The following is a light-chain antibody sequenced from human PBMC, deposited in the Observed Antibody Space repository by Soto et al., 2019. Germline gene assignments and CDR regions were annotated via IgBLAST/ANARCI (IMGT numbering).Light chain of an antibody. Sequence: DIVLTQSPATLSLSPGERVTLSCRASQSVSSYLAWYQQKPGQAPRLLISDATNRATGIPARFSGSGSGTDFTLTIDSLEPEDFAVYYCQQRINWPLTFGGGTKVEIK. J-gene: IGKJ4*01. CDR2: DAT. CDR3: QQRINWPLT. V-gene: IGKV3-11*01. CDR1: QSVSSY.